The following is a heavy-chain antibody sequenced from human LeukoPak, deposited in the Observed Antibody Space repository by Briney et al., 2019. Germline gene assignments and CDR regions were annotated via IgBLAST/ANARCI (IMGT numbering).Heavy chain of an antibody. V-gene: IGHV1-69*13. CDR1: GYTFTSYA. J-gene: IGHJ6*03. D-gene: IGHD1-26*01. Sequence: SVKVSCKASGYTFTSYAISWVRQAPGQGLEWMGGIIPIFGTANYAQKFQGRVTITADESTSTAYMELSSLRSEDTAVYYCARGLGPSGSYYPPYYYYMDVWGKGTTVTVSS. CDR3: ARGLGPSGSYYPPYYYYMDV. CDR2: IIPIFGTA.